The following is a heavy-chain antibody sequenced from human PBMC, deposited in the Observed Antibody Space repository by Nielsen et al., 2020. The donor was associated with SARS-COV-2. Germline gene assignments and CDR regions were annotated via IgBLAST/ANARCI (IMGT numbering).Heavy chain of an antibody. V-gene: IGHV3-13*01. CDR1: GFTFSSYD. J-gene: IGHJ6*02. CDR2: IGTAGDT. D-gene: IGHD6-13*01. Sequence: GGSLRLSCAASGFTFSSYDMHWVRQATGKGLEWVSAIGTAGDTYYPGSVKGRFTISRENAKNSLYLQMNSLRAGDTAVYYCARGVMYSSSWPYYYYYGMDVWGQGTTVTVSS. CDR3: ARGVMYSSSWPYYYYYGMDV.